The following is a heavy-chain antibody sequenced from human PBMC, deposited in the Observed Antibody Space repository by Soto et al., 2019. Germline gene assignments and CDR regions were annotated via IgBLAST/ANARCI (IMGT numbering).Heavy chain of an antibody. CDR3: AKALAVAKYNWFDP. V-gene: IGHV3-23*01. CDR2: ISGSGGST. Sequence: LRLSCAASGFTFSSYAMSWVRQAPGKGLEWVSAISGSGGSTYYADSVKGRFTISRDNSKNTLYLQMNSLRAEDTAVYYCAKALAVAKYNWFDPWGQGTLVTVSS. J-gene: IGHJ5*02. D-gene: IGHD6-19*01. CDR1: GFTFSSYA.